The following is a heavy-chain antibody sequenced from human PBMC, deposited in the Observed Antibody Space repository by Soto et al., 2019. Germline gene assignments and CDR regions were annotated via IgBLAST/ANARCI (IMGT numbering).Heavy chain of an antibody. V-gene: IGHV3-21*01. CDR2: ISSSSSYV. Sequence: PVGSLRLSCAACGFTFSSDSMNWGREAPGKGLEWVSSISSSSSYVYYADSVKGRFTISRDNAKNSLYLQMNSLRAEETAVYYGARDYTYCSGGSCDSEYFDYSGQGT. J-gene: IGHJ4*02. CDR1: GFTFSSDS. D-gene: IGHD2-15*01. CDR3: ARDYTYCSGGSCDSEYFDY.